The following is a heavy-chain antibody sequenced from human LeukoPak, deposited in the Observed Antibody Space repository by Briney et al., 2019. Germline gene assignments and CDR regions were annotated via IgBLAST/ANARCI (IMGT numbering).Heavy chain of an antibody. D-gene: IGHD6-19*01. CDR1: GFTFSSYA. J-gene: IGHJ4*02. CDR3: AKVEVGSSGWYIGHY. CDR2: ISGSGGST. V-gene: IGHV3-23*01. Sequence: GGSLRLSCAASGFTFSSYAMSWVRQAPGKGLEWVSAISGSGGSTYYADSVKGRFTISRDNSKNTLYLQMNSLRAEDTAVSYCAKVEVGSSGWYIGHYWGQGTLVTVSS.